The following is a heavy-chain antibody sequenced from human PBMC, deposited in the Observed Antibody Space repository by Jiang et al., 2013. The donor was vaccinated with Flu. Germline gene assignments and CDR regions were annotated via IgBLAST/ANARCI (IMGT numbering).Heavy chain of an antibody. Sequence: WVAVISYDGSNKYYADSVKGRFTISRDNSKNTLYLQMNSLRAEDTAVYYCARDGIVVVPAAMPETYYYYGMDVWGQGTTVTVSS. CDR3: ARDGIVVVPAAMPETYYYYGMDV. CDR2: ISYDGSNK. D-gene: IGHD2-2*01. V-gene: IGHV3-30-3*01. J-gene: IGHJ6*02.